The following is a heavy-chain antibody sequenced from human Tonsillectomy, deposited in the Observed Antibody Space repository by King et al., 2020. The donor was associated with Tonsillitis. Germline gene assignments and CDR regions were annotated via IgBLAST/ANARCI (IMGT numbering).Heavy chain of an antibody. J-gene: IGHJ4*02. Sequence: VQLVESGGGLVNPGGSLRLSCAASGFTFSSYNMNWVRQAPGEGLEWVSSISSSSTYINYADSMKGRFTISRDNAKNSLYLQMNSLRAEDTAVYYCARGTTTVTPLYYFDYWGQGTLVTVSS. D-gene: IGHD4-17*01. CDR3: ARGTTTVTPLYYFDY. CDR1: GFTFSSYN. CDR2: ISSSSTYI. V-gene: IGHV3-21*01.